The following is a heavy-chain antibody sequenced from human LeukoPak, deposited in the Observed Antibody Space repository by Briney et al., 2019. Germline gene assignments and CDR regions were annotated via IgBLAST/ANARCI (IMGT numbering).Heavy chain of an antibody. J-gene: IGHJ4*02. CDR3: ARKGVGGYSYGFDY. V-gene: IGHV4-34*01. D-gene: IGHD5-18*01. CDR2: INHSGST. CDR1: GGSFSGYY. Sequence: SETLSLTCAVYGGSFSGYYWSWIRQPPGKGLEWIGEINHSGSTNYNPSLKSRVAISVDTSKNQFSLKLSSVTAADTAVYYCARKGVGGYSYGFDYWGQGTLVTVSS.